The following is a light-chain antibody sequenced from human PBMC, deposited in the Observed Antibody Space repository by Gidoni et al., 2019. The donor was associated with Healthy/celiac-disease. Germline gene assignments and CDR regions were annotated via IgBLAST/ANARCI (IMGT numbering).Light chain of an antibody. Sequence: QSALPQPAPVPGSPGPPITVSCTGTSSYVGGYNYVSWYQQHPGKAPKLMIYDVSNRPSGVSNRFSGSKSGNTASLTISGLQAEDEADYYCSSYTSSSPVVFGGGTKLTVL. CDR2: DVS. CDR3: SSYTSSSPVV. V-gene: IGLV2-14*01. CDR1: SSYVGGYNY. J-gene: IGLJ2*01.